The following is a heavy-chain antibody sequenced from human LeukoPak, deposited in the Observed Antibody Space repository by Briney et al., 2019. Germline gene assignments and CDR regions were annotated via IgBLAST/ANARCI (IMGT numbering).Heavy chain of an antibody. CDR2: IDTSSNTK. Sequence: GGSLRPSCAASGFTFSDYYMSWIRQAPGKGLEWVSYIDTSSNTKNYADSVKGRFTISRDNAKNSLYLQMNSLRVEDTAVYYCAGPLGSPYFHHWGQGTLVTVSS. CDR1: GFTFSDYY. D-gene: IGHD3-10*01. CDR3: AGPLGSPYFHH. J-gene: IGHJ1*01. V-gene: IGHV3-11*06.